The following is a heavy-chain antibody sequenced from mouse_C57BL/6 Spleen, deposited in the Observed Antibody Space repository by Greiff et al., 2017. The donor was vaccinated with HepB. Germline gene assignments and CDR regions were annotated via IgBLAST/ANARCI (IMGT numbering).Heavy chain of an antibody. V-gene: IGHV14-4*01. Sequence: EVQLMESGAELVRPGASVKLSCTASGFNIKDDYMHWVKQRPEQGLEWIGWIDPENGDTEYASKFQGKATITADTSSNTAYLQLSSLTSEDTAVYYCTPLLLGFAYWGQGTLVTVSA. CDR2: IDPENGDT. D-gene: IGHD2-1*01. CDR1: GFNIKDDY. CDR3: TPLLLGFAY. J-gene: IGHJ3*01.